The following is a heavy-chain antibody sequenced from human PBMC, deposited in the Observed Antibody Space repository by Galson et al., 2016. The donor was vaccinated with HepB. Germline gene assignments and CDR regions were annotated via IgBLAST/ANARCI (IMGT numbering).Heavy chain of an antibody. CDR2: IYYSGST. CDR3: ARTLKFKDDYSKNYYYYGMDV. J-gene: IGHJ6*04. D-gene: IGHD4-11*01. Sequence: TLSLTCTVSGGSISSSSYYWGWIRQPPGKGLEWIGNIYYSGSTYYKPSLKSRVTISVDTSKNQFSLKLSSVTAADTAIYYCARTLKFKDDYSKNYYYYGMDVWGKGTTVTVSS. CDR1: GGSISSSSYY. V-gene: IGHV4-39*01.